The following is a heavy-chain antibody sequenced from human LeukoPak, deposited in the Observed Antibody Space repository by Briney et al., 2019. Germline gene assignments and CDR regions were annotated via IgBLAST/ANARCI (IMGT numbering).Heavy chain of an antibody. CDR1: GFTFSSYG. Sequence: QTGRSLRLSCAASGFTFSSYGMHWVRQAPGKGLEWVAVISYDGSNKYYADSVKGRFTISRDNSKNTLYLQMNSLRAEDTAVYYCARGMGPDAFDIWGQGTMVTVSS. CDR2: ISYDGSNK. J-gene: IGHJ3*02. CDR3: ARGMGPDAFDI. V-gene: IGHV3-30*03.